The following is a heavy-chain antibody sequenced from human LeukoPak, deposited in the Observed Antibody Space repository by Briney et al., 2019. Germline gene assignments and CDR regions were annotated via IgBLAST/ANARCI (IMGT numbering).Heavy chain of an antibody. CDR2: IHYSGST. V-gene: IGHV4-59*08. D-gene: IGHD3-22*01. Sequence: SETLSLTCTVTGGSISGYYWSWIRQPPGKGLERIGYIHYSGSTNYNPSLKSRVTISVDTSKNKFSLKLSSVTAADTAVYYRARRDDSGSRGYYGLWGQGTLVMVS. CDR1: GGSISGYY. J-gene: IGHJ4*02. CDR3: ARRDDSGSRGYYGL.